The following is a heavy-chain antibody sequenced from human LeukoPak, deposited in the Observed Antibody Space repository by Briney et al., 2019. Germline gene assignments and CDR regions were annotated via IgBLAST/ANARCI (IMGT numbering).Heavy chain of an antibody. J-gene: IGHJ5*02. V-gene: IGHV6-1*01. CDR1: GDSVSSNSAT. D-gene: IGHD6-19*01. CDR3: GRAIVVAATGFDP. Sequence: SQTLSLTCAISGDSVSSNSATWNWIRQSPSRGLEWLGRTYYRSKWYNDYAVTVKSRITINPDTSKNQFSLQLNSVTPEDTALYYCGRAIVVAATGFDPWGQGTLVTVSS. CDR2: TYYRSKWYN.